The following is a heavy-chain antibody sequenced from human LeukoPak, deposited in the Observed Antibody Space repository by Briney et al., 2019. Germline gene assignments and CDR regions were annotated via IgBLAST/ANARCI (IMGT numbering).Heavy chain of an antibody. Sequence: ASVKVSCKASGYTFTGYYMHWVRQAPGQGLEWMGWINPNSGGTNYAQKFQGRVTMTRDTSISTAYMELSRLRSDDTAVYYCARMGYCGGDCYPIDYWGQGTLVTVSS. CDR2: INPNSGGT. CDR1: GYTFTGYY. J-gene: IGHJ4*02. V-gene: IGHV1-2*02. D-gene: IGHD2-21*02. CDR3: ARMGYCGGDCYPIDY.